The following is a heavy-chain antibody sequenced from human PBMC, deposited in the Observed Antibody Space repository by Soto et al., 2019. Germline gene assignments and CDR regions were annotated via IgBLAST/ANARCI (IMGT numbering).Heavy chain of an antibody. Sequence: GGSLRLSCAASGFTFSSYAMSWVRQAPGKGLEWVSAISGSGGSTYYADSVKGRFTISRDNSKNTLYLQMNSLRAEDTAVYYCAKGGSYYDSSGYYPFRFDYWGQGTLVTVSS. D-gene: IGHD3-22*01. V-gene: IGHV3-23*01. CDR1: GFTFSSYA. CDR2: ISGSGGST. J-gene: IGHJ4*02. CDR3: AKGGSYYDSSGYYPFRFDY.